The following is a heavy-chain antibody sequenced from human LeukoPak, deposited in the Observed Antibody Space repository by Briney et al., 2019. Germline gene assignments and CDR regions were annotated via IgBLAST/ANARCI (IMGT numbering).Heavy chain of an antibody. CDR2: ISYDGSNK. V-gene: IGHV3-30*18. CDR1: GFTFSSYG. Sequence: GGSLRLSYAASGFTFSSYGMHWVRRAPGKGLEWVAVISYDGSNKYYADSVKGRFTISRDNSKNTLYLQMNSLRAEDTAVYYCAKVAAAALGPHDYWGQGTLVTVSS. CDR3: AKVAAAALGPHDY. J-gene: IGHJ4*02. D-gene: IGHD6-13*01.